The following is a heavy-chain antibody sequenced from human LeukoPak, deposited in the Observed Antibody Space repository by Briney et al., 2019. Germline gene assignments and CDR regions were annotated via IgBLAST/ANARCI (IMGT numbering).Heavy chain of an antibody. CDR2: MSYSGRT. V-gene: IGHV4-39*01. CDR1: GGSIIRGTYY. J-gene: IGHJ4*02. Sequence: SETLSLTCTVSGGSIIRGTYYWGWVRQAPGKGLEWIGSMSYSGRTYQNPSLKSRLTISVDTSKNQLSLKLSSVTAADTAVYYCARLWSGFRPPDYWGQGTPVTVSS. CDR3: ARLWSGFRPPDY. D-gene: IGHD3-3*01.